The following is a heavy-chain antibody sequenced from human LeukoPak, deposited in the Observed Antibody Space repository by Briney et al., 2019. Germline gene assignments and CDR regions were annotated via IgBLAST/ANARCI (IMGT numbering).Heavy chain of an antibody. Sequence: GGSLRLSCAASGFTFSSYSMNWVRQAPGKGLEWVSYISSSSSTIYYADSVKGRFTISRDNAKNSLYLQMNSLRAEDTAVYYCASRGRAGPGYYYYGMDVWGQGTTVTVSS. J-gene: IGHJ6*02. CDR2: ISSSSSTI. CDR3: ASRGRAGPGYYYYGMDV. V-gene: IGHV3-48*01. CDR1: GFTFSSYS. D-gene: IGHD2-15*01.